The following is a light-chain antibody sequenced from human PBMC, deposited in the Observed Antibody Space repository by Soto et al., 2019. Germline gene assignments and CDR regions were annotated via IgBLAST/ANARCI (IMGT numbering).Light chain of an antibody. CDR2: WAS. J-gene: IGKJ1*01. V-gene: IGKV4-1*01. CDR1: QSVLYSSNNKNY. CDR3: QQYYSLWT. Sequence: DIVMTQSPDSLAVSLGERATINCKSSQSVLYSSNNKNYLAWYQQKPGQPPKLLIYWASTRESGVPDRFSGSGSGTDFTLTISSLQAEDVAVYYCQQYYSLWTLGQGTKVEIK.